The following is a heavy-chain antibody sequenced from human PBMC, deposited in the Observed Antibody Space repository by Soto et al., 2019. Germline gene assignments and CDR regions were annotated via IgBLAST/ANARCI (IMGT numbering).Heavy chain of an antibody. CDR1: GGSINSYY. Sequence: PSETLSLTCTVSGGSINSYYWSWIRQPPGKGLEWIGYIYYSGSTTYNPSLKSRVTISVDTSKSQFSLKLSSVTAADTALYYCARQPSSGWLAYFDYWGQGILVTVSS. CDR3: ARQPSSGWLAYFDY. V-gene: IGHV4-59*08. J-gene: IGHJ4*02. D-gene: IGHD6-19*01. CDR2: IYYSGST.